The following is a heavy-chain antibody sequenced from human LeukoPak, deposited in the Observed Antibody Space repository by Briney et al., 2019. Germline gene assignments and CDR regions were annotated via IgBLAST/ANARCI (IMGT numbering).Heavy chain of an antibody. CDR1: GGTFSSDA. J-gene: IGHJ4*02. CDR3: ARDPGGNSLFDY. D-gene: IGHD4-23*01. V-gene: IGHV1-69*05. Sequence: SVKVSCKASGGTFSSDAISWVRQAPGQGLEWMGRIIPIFGTANYAQKFQGRVTITTDESTSTAYMELSSLRSEDTAVYYCARDPGGNSLFDYWGQGTLVTVSS. CDR2: IIPIFGTA.